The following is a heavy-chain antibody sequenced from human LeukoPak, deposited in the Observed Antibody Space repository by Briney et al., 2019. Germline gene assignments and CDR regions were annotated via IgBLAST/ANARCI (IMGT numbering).Heavy chain of an antibody. CDR2: INWDGVST. D-gene: IGHD6-19*01. CDR1: GFTFDDYA. J-gene: IGHJ3*02. V-gene: IGHV3-43D*03. CDR3: AREWLVVNNAFDI. Sequence: GGSLRLSCAASGFTFDDYAMHWVRQAPGKGLEWVSLINWDGVSTYYADSVKGRFTISRDNSKNSLYLQMSSLRAEDTALYYCAREWLVVNNAFDIWGQGTMVTVSS.